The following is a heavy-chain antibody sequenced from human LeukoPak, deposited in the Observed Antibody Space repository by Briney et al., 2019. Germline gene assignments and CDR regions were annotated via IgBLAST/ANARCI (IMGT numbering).Heavy chain of an antibody. CDR2: INTHNGDT. CDR1: GYTFASFG. V-gene: IGHV1-18*01. CDR3: ARDGYRLSGYFYYMDV. J-gene: IGHJ6*03. D-gene: IGHD2-2*03. Sequence: GASVKVSCKASGYTFASFGITWVRQAPGQGLEWMGWINTHNGDTSYAQKLQGRVTMTTDTSTSTAYMELGSLRSDDTAVYYCARDGYRLSGYFYYMDVWGKGTTVTVSS.